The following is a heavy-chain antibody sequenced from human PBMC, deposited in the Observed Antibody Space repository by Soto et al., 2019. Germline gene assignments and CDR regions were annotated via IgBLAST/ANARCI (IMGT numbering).Heavy chain of an antibody. Sequence: EVQLLESGGGLVQPGGSLRLSCAASGFTFSTQVMSWVRQAPGKGLEWVSDMSGRRGYTYYADSVKGRFTISRDNSKNTLHLHMLGLRAADTAVYSCAKICCGSTTSYVVSGAGSDFDSWGQGTRVIVSS. D-gene: IGHD2-2*01. V-gene: IGHV3-23*01. CDR1: GFTFSTQV. CDR2: MSGRRGYT. CDR3: AKICCGSTTSYVVSGAGSDFDS. J-gene: IGHJ4*02.